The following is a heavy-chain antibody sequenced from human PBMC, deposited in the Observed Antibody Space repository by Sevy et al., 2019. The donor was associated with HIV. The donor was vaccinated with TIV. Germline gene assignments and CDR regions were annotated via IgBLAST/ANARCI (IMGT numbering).Heavy chain of an antibody. Sequence: GGSLRLSCVASGFTFSSYEMNWVRQAPGKGLEWVSKISTSGKSTFYADSVEGRVTISRDNAKNSVFLKTNSRRAEDTAVYYCLRSGGAYDAGFDPWGQGTLVTVSS. J-gene: IGHJ5*02. CDR2: ISTSGKST. CDR1: GFTFSSYE. V-gene: IGHV3-48*03. CDR3: LRSGGAYDAGFDP. D-gene: IGHD3-22*01.